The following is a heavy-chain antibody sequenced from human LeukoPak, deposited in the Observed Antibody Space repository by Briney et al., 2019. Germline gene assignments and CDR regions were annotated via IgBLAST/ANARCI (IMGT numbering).Heavy chain of an antibody. CDR1: GVSISSYY. Sequence: SETLSLTCSVSGVSISSYYWSWIRQPPGKGLEWIGYIFYSGNTIYNPSLRSRVTISADTSKNHFSLRLRSVTAADTAVYYCARLAAISGSDYPDDWGQGTLVTVSP. D-gene: IGHD1-26*01. CDR2: IFYSGNT. V-gene: IGHV4-59*08. CDR3: ARLAAISGSDYPDD. J-gene: IGHJ4*02.